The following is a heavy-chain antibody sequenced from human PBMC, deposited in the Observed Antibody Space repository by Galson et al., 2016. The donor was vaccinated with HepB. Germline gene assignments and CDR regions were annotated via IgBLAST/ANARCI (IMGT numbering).Heavy chain of an antibody. CDR3: ARGVDF. J-gene: IGHJ4*02. Sequence: SPGRGLEWIGEINLSGVTNFNPSLRSRVSMSVDTSKNRVFLTVTSVTAADTAVYFCARGVDFWGQGTLVIVSS. V-gene: IGHV4-34*01. CDR2: INLSGVT.